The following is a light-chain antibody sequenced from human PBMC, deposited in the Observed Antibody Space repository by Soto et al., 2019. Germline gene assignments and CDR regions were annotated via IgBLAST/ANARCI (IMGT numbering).Light chain of an antibody. CDR3: QQYDDWPPYT. Sequence: DIVMTQSPVTLSVSPGERVTLSCRASQSVSTNLAWYRQKPGQAPRLLIYGASTRATGVPARFSGSGSGTEFTLTISSLQSEDFAIYYCQQYDDWPPYTFGPGTKLEIK. CDR1: QSVSTN. J-gene: IGKJ2*01. V-gene: IGKV3-15*01. CDR2: GAS.